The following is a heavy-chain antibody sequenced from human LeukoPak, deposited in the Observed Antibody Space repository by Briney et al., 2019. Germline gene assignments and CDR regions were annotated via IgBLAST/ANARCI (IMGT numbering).Heavy chain of an antibody. D-gene: IGHD4-17*01. CDR2: INPNSGGT. V-gene: IGHV1-2*02. CDR1: GYTFTGYY. Sequence: GASVKVSCKASGYTFTGYYMHWVRQAPGQGLEWMGWINPNSGGTNYAQKFQGRVTMTTDTSTSTAYMELRSLRSDDTAVYYCARDPFYGDYLTYYYYYGMDVWGQGTTVTVSS. J-gene: IGHJ6*02. CDR3: ARDPFYGDYLTYYYYYGMDV.